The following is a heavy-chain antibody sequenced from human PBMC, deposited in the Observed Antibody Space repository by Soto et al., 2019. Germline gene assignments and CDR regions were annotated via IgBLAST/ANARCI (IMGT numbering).Heavy chain of an antibody. CDR2: IYGDGRT. CDR1: GFTVDTNH. V-gene: IGHV3-66*01. J-gene: IGHJ6*03. D-gene: IGHD3-3*01. Sequence: GGSLRLSCAASGFTVDTNHMSWVRQAPGKGLEWVSIIYGDGRTSNADSVTVRFTISRDSSKNTVYLQMNSLRAEDSAVYFCARNRVTIFGVVNSRPIYYMDVWGKGTTVTVSS. CDR3: ARNRVTIFGVVNSRPIYYMDV.